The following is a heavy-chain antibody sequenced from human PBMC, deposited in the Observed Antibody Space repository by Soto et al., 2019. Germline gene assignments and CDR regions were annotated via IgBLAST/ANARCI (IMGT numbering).Heavy chain of an antibody. CDR1: GGSISSSSYY. J-gene: IGHJ4*02. V-gene: IGHV4-39*01. D-gene: IGHD3-16*02. Sequence: QLQLQESGPGLVKPAETLSLTCSFSGGSISSSSYYWAWIRQPPGQGLEWIGSIYYSGSTYYNPSLKSRVTISVDTPKNQFSLRLSSVTAADTAVYYCARSPTYYDYVWGTYRSYYFDYWGQGTLVTVSS. CDR2: IYYSGST. CDR3: ARSPTYYDYVWGTYRSYYFDY.